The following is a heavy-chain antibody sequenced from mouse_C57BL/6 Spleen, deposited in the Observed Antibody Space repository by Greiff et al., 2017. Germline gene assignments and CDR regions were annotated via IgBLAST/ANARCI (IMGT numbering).Heavy chain of an antibody. CDR2: IDPSDSYT. D-gene: IGHD1-1*01. CDR3: ATDYYGSSWYFDV. Sequence: QVQLQQPGAELVMPGASVKLSCKASGYTFTSYWMHWVKQRPGQGLEWIGEIDPSDSYTNYNQKFKGKSTLTVDKSSSTAYMQLSSLTSEDSAVYYCATDYYGSSWYFDVWGTGTTVTVSS. J-gene: IGHJ1*03. V-gene: IGHV1-69*01. CDR1: GYTFTSYW.